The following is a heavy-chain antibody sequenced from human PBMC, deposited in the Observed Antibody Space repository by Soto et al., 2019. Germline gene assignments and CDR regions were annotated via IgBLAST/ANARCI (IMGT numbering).Heavy chain of an antibody. CDR2: INSDGTST. Sequence: EGSLRLSFAASGFTLSSYWMHWVRQTPGRGLVWVSRINSDGTSTTYADSVKGRFTISRDNAKNTLYLQMNTLRAEDTAVYYCARTSSWDFDYWGQGTLVTVSS. CDR3: ARTSSWDFDY. CDR1: GFTLSSYW. J-gene: IGHJ4*02. D-gene: IGHD6-13*01. V-gene: IGHV3-74*03.